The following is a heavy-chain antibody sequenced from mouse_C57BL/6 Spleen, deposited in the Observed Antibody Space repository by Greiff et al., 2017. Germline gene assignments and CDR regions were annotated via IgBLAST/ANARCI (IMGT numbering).Heavy chain of an antibody. Sequence: QVQLQQSGAELVKPGASVKISCKASGYAFSSYWMNWVKQRPGKGLEWIGQIYPGDGDTNYNGKFKGKATLTADKSSSTAYMQLSSLTSEDSAVYFCARPVYYYGSSPYWYFDVWGTGTTVTVSS. CDR1: GYAFSSYW. J-gene: IGHJ1*03. CDR3: ARPVYYYGSSPYWYFDV. D-gene: IGHD1-1*01. V-gene: IGHV1-80*01. CDR2: IYPGDGDT.